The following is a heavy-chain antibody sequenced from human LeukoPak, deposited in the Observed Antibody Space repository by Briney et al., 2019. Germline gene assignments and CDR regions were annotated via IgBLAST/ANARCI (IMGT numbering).Heavy chain of an antibody. CDR1: GYSFTSYW. Sequence: GESLKISCKGSGYSFTSYWIGWVRQAPGQRLEWMGWINAGNGNTKYSQKFQGRVTMTADTSTDTAYMELNSLRSEDSAVYYCACTGWELPLDYWGQGTLVTVSS. V-gene: IGHV1-18*04. J-gene: IGHJ4*02. CDR2: INAGNGNT. D-gene: IGHD1-26*01. CDR3: ACTGWELPLDY.